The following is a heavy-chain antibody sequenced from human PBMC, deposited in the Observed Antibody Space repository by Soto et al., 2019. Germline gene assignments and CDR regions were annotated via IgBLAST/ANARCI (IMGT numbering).Heavy chain of an antibody. Sequence: ASVKVSCKASGYTFTGYYMHWVRQAPGQGLEWMGWINPNSGGTNYAQKFQGWVTMTRDTSISTAYMELSRLRSDDTAVYHCARESGVSSSSPLYFDYWGQGTLVTVSS. V-gene: IGHV1-2*04. J-gene: IGHJ4*02. CDR1: GYTFTGYY. D-gene: IGHD6-6*01. CDR3: ARESGVSSSSPLYFDY. CDR2: INPNSGGT.